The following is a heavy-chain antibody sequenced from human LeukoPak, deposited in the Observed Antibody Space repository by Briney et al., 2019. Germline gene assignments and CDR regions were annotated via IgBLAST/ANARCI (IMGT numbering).Heavy chain of an antibody. CDR1: GFTFDDYA. D-gene: IGHD2-2*03. Sequence: GGSLRLSCAASGFTFDDYAMHWVRQAPGKGLEWVSGISWNSGSIGYADSVKGRFTISRGNAKNSLYLQMNSLRAEDTALYYCAKDKGLDFVPILDYWGQGTLVTVSS. V-gene: IGHV3-9*01. CDR2: ISWNSGSI. CDR3: AKDKGLDFVPILDY. J-gene: IGHJ4*02.